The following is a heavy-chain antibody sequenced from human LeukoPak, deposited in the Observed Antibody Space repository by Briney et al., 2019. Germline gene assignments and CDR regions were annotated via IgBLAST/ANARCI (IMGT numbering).Heavy chain of an antibody. CDR3: ARENSGSYREFDY. V-gene: IGHV4-4*07. CDR1: GGSISSYY. J-gene: IGHJ4*02. CDR2: VYTSGST. D-gene: IGHD1-26*01. Sequence: SETLSLTCTVSGGSISSYYWSWIRQPAGKGLEWIGRVYTSGSTNYNASLKSRVSMSVDTSKNQFSLELSSVTAADTAVFYCARENSGSYREFDYWGQGTLVTVSS.